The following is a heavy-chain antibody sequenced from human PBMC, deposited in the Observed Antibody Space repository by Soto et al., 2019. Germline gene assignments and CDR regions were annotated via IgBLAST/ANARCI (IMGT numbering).Heavy chain of an antibody. J-gene: IGHJ4*02. CDR3: ARDWAAAGPFDY. CDR2: IIPIFGSA. CDR1: GGTFSNYA. D-gene: IGHD6-13*01. Sequence: SVKVSCKASGGTFSNYAITWVRQAPGQGLEWLGRIIPIFGSANYAQRFQGRVTITADESTTTAYMELSSLRSDDTAVYYCARDWAAAGPFDYWGQGTLVTVSS. V-gene: IGHV1-69*13.